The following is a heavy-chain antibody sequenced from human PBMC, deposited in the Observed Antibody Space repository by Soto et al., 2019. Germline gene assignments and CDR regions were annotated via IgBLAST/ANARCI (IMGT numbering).Heavy chain of an antibody. V-gene: IGHV3-15*01. CDR3: TTDRTSYISSNELHYYDSSGYPDY. CDR2: IKSKTDGGTT. D-gene: IGHD3-22*01. Sequence: GGSLRLSCAASGFTFSNAWMSWVRQAPGKGLEWVGRIKSKTDGGTTDYAAPVKGRFTISRDDSKNTLYLQMNSLKTEDTAVYYCTTDRTSYISSNELHYYDSSGYPDYWGQGTLVTVSS. J-gene: IGHJ4*02. CDR1: GFTFSNAW.